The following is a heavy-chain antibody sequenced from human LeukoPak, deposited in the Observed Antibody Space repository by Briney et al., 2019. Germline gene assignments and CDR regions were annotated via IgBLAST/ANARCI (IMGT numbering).Heavy chain of an antibody. V-gene: IGHV3-23*01. CDR2: ISVSDIKT. CDR3: AKLNRVGISPSDD. Sequence: GGSVRLSCAASGFTFSHFAMSWVRQAPGKGLHWVSTISVSDIKTYDADSVKRPFTISRDNSKNTLYLQMTGLRADDTAVYYCAKLNRVGISPSDDWG. D-gene: IGHD2/OR15-2a*01. CDR1: GFTFSHFA. J-gene: IGHJ6*01.